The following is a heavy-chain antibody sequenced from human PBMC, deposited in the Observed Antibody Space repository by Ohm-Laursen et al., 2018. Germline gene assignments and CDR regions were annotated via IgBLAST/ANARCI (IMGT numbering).Heavy chain of an antibody. CDR3: ARVKQWLIYAFDI. D-gene: IGHD6-19*01. V-gene: IGHV4-34*01. CDR1: GGSFSGYY. J-gene: IGHJ3*02. CDR2: INHSGST. Sequence: SETLSLTCAVYGGSFSGYYWSWIRQPPGKGLEWIGEINHSGSTNYNPSLKSRVPISVDTSKNQFSLKLSSVTAADTAVYYCARVKQWLIYAFDIWGQGTMVTVSS.